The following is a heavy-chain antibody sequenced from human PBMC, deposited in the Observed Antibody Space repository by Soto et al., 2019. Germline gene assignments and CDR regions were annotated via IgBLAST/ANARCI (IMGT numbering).Heavy chain of an antibody. CDR2: ISTNGGST. V-gene: IGHV3-64D*08. Sequence: HPGGSLRLSCSASVFTFSSYAMHWVRQAPGKGLEYVSAISTNGGSTYYADSVKGRFTISRDNSKNTLYLQMSSLRPEDTAVYYCVKDLNSGSYYFDYWGQGTLVTVSS. D-gene: IGHD1-26*01. CDR3: VKDLNSGSYYFDY. CDR1: VFTFSSYA. J-gene: IGHJ4*02.